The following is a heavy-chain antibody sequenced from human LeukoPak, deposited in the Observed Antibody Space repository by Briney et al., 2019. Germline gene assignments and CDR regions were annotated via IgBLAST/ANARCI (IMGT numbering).Heavy chain of an antibody. J-gene: IGHJ5*02. CDR2: ISAYNGNT. CDR1: GYTFTSYG. CDR3: ARDKYRSATGGWFDP. Sequence: ASVKVSCKASGYTFTSYGISWVRQAPGQGLEWMGWISAYNGNTNYAQKLQGRVTMTTDTSTSTAYMELRSLRSDDTAGYYCARDKYRSATGGWFDPWGQGTLVTVSS. V-gene: IGHV1-18*01. D-gene: IGHD6-19*01.